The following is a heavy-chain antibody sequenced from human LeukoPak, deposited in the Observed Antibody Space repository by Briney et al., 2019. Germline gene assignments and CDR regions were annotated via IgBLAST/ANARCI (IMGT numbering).Heavy chain of an antibody. CDR2: ISGSGGST. V-gene: IGHV3-23*01. J-gene: IGHJ6*03. CDR3: AKPSGYYTPYYYYYMDV. CDR1: GFTFSSYA. D-gene: IGHD3-3*01. Sequence: GGSLRLSCAASGFTFSSYAMSWVRQAPGKGLEWVSAISGSGGSTYYADSVKGRFTISRDNSKNTLYLQMNSLRAEDTAVYYCAKPSGYYTPYYYYYMDVWGKGTTVTVSS.